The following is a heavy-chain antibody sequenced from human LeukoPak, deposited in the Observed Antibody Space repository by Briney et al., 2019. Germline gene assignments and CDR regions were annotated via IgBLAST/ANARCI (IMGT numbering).Heavy chain of an antibody. V-gene: IGHV4-59*01. CDR3: ARDIYPRRFDP. J-gene: IGHJ5*02. Sequence: SETLSLTCTVSGGSISSYYWSWIRQPPGKGLEWIGYIYYSGSTNYNPSLKSRVTTSVDTSKNQFSLKLSSVTAADTAVYYCARDIYPRRFDPWGQGTLVTVSS. D-gene: IGHD3-9*01. CDR2: IYYSGST. CDR1: GGSISSYY.